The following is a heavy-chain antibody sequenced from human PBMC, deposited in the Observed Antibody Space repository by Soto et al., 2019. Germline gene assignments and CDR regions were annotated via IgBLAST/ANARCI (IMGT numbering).Heavy chain of an antibody. D-gene: IGHD2-2*01. CDR2: VGGNGFTT. J-gene: IGHJ6*03. V-gene: IGHV3-23*04. CDR3: AKAIRPSFKFFYYMDV. Sequence: EVQLVESGGGLVQPGGSLRLSCVVSGFTFGSYAMSWVRQAPGKGPEWVAIVGGNGFTTYYADSVKGRFTISGDKSKSTMFLQMNSLRADDTGVDYCAKAIRPSFKFFYYMDVWGRGTSVTVSS. CDR1: GFTFGSYA.